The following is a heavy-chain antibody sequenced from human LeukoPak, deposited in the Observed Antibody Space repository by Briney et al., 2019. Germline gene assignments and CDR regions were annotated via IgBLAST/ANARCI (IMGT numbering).Heavy chain of an antibody. CDR3: ARGGVLPVRAFGI. CDR2: IKQDGSEK. CDR1: GFTFSSYW. V-gene: IGHV3-7*01. D-gene: IGHD2-8*01. Sequence: GGSLRLSCAASGFTFSSYWMSWVRQAPGKGLEWVANIKQDGSEKYYVDSVKGRFTISRDNAKNSLYLQMNSLRAEDTAVYYCARGGVLPVRAFGIWGQGTMVTVSS. J-gene: IGHJ3*02.